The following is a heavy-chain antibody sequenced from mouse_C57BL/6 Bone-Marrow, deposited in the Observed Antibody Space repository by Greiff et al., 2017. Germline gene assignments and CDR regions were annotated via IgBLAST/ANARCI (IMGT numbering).Heavy chain of an antibody. V-gene: IGHV1-15*01. CDR3: TRPSMVTRGWYFDV. CDR2: IDPETGGT. J-gene: IGHJ1*03. CDR1: GYTFTDYE. D-gene: IGHD2-2*01. Sequence: QVQLQQSGAELVRPGASVTLSCKASGYTFTDYEMHWVKQTPVHGLEWIGAIDPETGGTAYNQKFKGKAILTADKSSSTAYMELRSLTSEDSAVYDCTRPSMVTRGWYFDVWGTGTTVTVSS.